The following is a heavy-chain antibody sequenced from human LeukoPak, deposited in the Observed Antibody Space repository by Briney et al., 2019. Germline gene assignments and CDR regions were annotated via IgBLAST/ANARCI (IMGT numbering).Heavy chain of an antibody. CDR1: GFTFSSYE. V-gene: IGHV3-48*03. CDR2: ISSSGSTI. J-gene: IGHJ3*01. CDR3: AKVSLNMVNDAFDV. Sequence: GGSLRLSCAASGFTFSSYEMNWVRQAPGKGLEWVSYISSSGSTIYYADSVKGRFTISRDNAKNSLYLQMNSLRAEDTAMYYCAKVSLNMVNDAFDVWGQGTMVSVSS. D-gene: IGHD4/OR15-4a*01.